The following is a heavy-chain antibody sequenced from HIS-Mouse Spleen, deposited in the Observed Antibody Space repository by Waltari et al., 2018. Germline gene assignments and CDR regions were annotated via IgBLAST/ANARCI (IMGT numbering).Heavy chain of an antibody. CDR2: INSDGSST. Sequence: EVQLVESGGGLVQPGGSLRLSCAASGFNLSSDGMAWVRQAPGKGLVWVSRINSDGSSTSYADSVKGQFTISRDNAKNTLYLQMNSLRAEDTAVYYCARDLGYSSSSEVWFDPWGQGTLVTVSS. J-gene: IGHJ5*02. CDR3: ARDLGYSSSSEVWFDP. D-gene: IGHD6-6*01. V-gene: IGHV3-74*01. CDR1: GFNLSSDG.